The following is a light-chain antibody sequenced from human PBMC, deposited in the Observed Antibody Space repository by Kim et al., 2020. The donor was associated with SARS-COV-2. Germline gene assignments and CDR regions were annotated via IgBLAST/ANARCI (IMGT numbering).Light chain of an antibody. Sequence: LGKTVRSTCQGDSLRSYYASWYQQKPGQAPVLVIYGKNNRPSGIPDRFSGSSSGNTASLTITGAQAEDEADYYCNSRDSSGNHLYVFGTGTKVTVL. CDR1: SLRSYY. V-gene: IGLV3-19*01. CDR2: GKN. J-gene: IGLJ1*01. CDR3: NSRDSSGNHLYV.